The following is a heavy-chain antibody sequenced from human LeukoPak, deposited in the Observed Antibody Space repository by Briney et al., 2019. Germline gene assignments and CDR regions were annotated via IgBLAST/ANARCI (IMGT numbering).Heavy chain of an antibody. D-gene: IGHD2-15*01. CDR2: ISGSGGST. Sequence: HPGGSLRLSCAASGFTFSSYAMSWVRQAPGKGLEWVSAISGSGGSTYYADSVKGRFTISRDNAKNSLYLQMNSLRAEDTAVYYCARASYRWDTSGLLYYFDYWGQGTLLIVSS. V-gene: IGHV3-23*01. CDR3: ARASYRWDTSGLLYYFDY. J-gene: IGHJ4*02. CDR1: GFTFSSYA.